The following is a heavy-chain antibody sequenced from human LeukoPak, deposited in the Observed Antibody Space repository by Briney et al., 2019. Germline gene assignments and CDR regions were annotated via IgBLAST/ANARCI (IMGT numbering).Heavy chain of an antibody. CDR3: ANHTLIRGVTNWFDP. Sequence: GGSLRLSCAASGFTFSDYYMSWIRQAPGKGLEWVSYISSSGSTIYYADSVKGRFTISRDNSQNTLYLQMNSLRAEDTAVYYCANHTLIRGVTNWFDPWGQGTLVTVSS. V-gene: IGHV3-11*01. CDR2: ISSSGSTI. J-gene: IGHJ5*02. CDR1: GFTFSDYY. D-gene: IGHD3-10*01.